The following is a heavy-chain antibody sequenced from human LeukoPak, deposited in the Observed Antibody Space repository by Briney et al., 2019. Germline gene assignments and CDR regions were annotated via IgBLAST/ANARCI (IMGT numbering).Heavy chain of an antibody. CDR3: ARGPPYYYDSSATYYYYYGMDV. CDR2: INPSGGST. J-gene: IGHJ6*02. D-gene: IGHD3-22*01. Sequence: ASVKVSCKASGYTFTSYYMHWVRQAPGQGLEWMGIINPSGGSTSYAQKFQGRVTMTRDTSTSTVYMELSSLRSEDTAVYYCARGPPYYYDSSATYYYYYGMDVWGRGTTVTVSS. CDR1: GYTFTSYY. V-gene: IGHV1-46*01.